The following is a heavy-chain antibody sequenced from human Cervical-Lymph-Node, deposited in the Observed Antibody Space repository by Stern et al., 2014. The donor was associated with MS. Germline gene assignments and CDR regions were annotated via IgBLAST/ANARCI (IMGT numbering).Heavy chain of an antibody. CDR3: ARAFGGNSNFDY. J-gene: IGHJ4*02. CDR2: INPRSGDT. CDR1: GYAFIDYY. V-gene: IGHV1-2*02. Sequence: DQLVESGAEVKKPGASVKVSCKTSGYAFIDYYLHWVRQAPGQGLEWVGWINPRSGDTNYAQKFQGRVTMTRDTSITTANMELSRLRSDDTAVYLCARAFGGNSNFDYWGQGTLVTVSS. D-gene: IGHD4-23*01.